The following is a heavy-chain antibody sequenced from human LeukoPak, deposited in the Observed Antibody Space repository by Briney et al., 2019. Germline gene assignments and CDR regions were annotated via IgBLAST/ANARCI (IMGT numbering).Heavy chain of an antibody. CDR1: GFTFSSYG. D-gene: IGHD5-12*01. Sequence: PGGSLRLSCAASGFTFSSYGMHWVRQAPGKGLEWVAFIRYDGSNKYYADSVKGRFTISRDNSKNTLYLQMNSLRAEDTAVYYCARGVATIPTYYYYYMDVWGKGTTVTVSS. CDR3: ARGVATIPTYYYYYMDV. V-gene: IGHV3-30*02. J-gene: IGHJ6*03. CDR2: IRYDGSNK.